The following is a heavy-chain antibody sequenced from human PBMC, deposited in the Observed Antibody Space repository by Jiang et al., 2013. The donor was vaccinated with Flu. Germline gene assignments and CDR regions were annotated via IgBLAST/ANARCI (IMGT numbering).Heavy chain of an antibody. CDR2: ISSSSSAI. CDR1: GFTFSSYN. J-gene: IGHJ5*01. V-gene: IGHV3-48*02. CDR3: ARNFGS. Sequence: GGLVQPGESLRLSCAASGFTFSSYNMNWVRQPPGKGLEWVSYISSSSSAIYYADSVKGRFTISRDNAKNSLYLQMNSLTDEDTAVYYCARNFGSWGQGTLVTVSS.